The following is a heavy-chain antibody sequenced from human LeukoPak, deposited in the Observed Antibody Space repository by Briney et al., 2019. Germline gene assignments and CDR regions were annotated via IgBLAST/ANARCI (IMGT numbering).Heavy chain of an antibody. CDR2: INTDETRT. CDR1: GFTFSNYI. J-gene: IGHJ4*02. V-gene: IGHV3-74*01. D-gene: IGHD4-17*01. Sequence: GGSLSFSCAASGFTFSNYIMNWLRQAPGKGLLWVSRINTDETRTNYADSVKGRFTISRDNAKNTLYLQMDSLSAEDTAVYYCARGLLTQSTVTLGYWGQRTLVTVSS. CDR3: ARGLLTQSTVTLGY.